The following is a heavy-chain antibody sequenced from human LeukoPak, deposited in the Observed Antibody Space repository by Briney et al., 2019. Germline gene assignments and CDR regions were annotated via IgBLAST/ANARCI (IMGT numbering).Heavy chain of an antibody. CDR2: ISGSGGST. Sequence: PGGSLRLSCSASGFTFSSYAMSWVRQAPGKGLEWVSAISGSGGSTYYADSVKGRFTISRDNSKNTLYLQMNSLRAEDTAVYYCARIQLWLRFYYFDYWGQGTLVTVSS. CDR3: ARIQLWLRFYYFDY. D-gene: IGHD5-18*01. J-gene: IGHJ4*02. CDR1: GFTFSSYA. V-gene: IGHV3-23*01.